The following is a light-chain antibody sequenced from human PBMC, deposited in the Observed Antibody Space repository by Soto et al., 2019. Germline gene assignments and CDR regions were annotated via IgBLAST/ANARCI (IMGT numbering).Light chain of an antibody. V-gene: IGKV1-39*01. CDR1: QSISSY. CDR2: AAS. J-gene: IGKJ4*01. CDR3: QQYNNWPLT. Sequence: DIQMTQSPSSLSASVGDRVTITCRASQSISSYLNWYQQKPGKAPKLLIYAASSLQSGVPSRFSGSGSGTDFTLTISSLQSEDCAIYYCQQYNNWPLTFGGGTKVDIK.